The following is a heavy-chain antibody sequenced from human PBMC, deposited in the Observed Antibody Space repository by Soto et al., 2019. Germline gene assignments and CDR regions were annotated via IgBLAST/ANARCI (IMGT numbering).Heavy chain of an antibody. J-gene: IGHJ5*02. Sequence: PSETLSLTIAFSGGSISRGGYCWSWIRQPPGKGLEWIWYIYHSGSTYYNPSLKSRVTISVDRSKNQFSLKLSSVAAADTAVYYCARGIGENIVLVPAAMRVPPPQNWFDPWGQGTLVTVSS. V-gene: IGHV4-30-2*01. D-gene: IGHD2-2*01. CDR2: IYHSGST. CDR1: GGSISRGGYC. CDR3: ARGIGENIVLVPAAMRVPPPQNWFDP.